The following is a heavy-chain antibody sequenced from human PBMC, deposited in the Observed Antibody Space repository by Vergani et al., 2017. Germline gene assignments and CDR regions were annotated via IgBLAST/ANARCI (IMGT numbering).Heavy chain of an antibody. CDR1: GGSFSGYY. Sequence: QVQLQQWGAGLLKPSETLSLTCAVYGGSFSGYYWSWIRQPPGKGLEWIGEINHSGNTNYNPSLKSRVTISVDTSKNQFSLKLSSATAADTAVYYCARRYSSGCLGYWGQGTLVTVSS. J-gene: IGHJ4*02. CDR3: ARRYSSGCLGY. V-gene: IGHV4-34*01. D-gene: IGHD6-19*01. CDR2: INHSGNT.